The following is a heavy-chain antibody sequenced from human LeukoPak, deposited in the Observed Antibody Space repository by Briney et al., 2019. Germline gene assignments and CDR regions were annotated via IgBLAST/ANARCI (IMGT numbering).Heavy chain of an antibody. D-gene: IGHD6-19*01. Sequence: PGGSLRLSCAASGFTFSSYGMSWVRQAPGKGLEWVSAISGSVGSTYYADSVKGRFTISRDNSKNTLYLQTNSLRAEDTAVYYCAKPGAVAGSYYFDYWGQGTLVTVSS. CDR1: GFTFSSYG. V-gene: IGHV3-23*01. J-gene: IGHJ4*02. CDR3: AKPGAVAGSYYFDY. CDR2: ISGSVGST.